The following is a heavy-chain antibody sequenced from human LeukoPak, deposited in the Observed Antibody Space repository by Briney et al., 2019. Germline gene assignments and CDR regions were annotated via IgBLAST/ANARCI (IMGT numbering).Heavy chain of an antibody. D-gene: IGHD6-13*01. V-gene: IGHV4-39*01. J-gene: IGHJ5*02. CDR2: IYYSGST. CDR3: ATQTLAAAGTLSWFDP. CDR1: GGSISSSSYY. Sequence: SETLSLTCTVSGGSISSSSYYWGWIRQPPGKGLEWIGSIYYSGSTYYNPSLKSRVTISVDTSKNQFSLKLSSVTAADTAVYYCATQTLAAAGTLSWFDPWGQGTLVTVSS.